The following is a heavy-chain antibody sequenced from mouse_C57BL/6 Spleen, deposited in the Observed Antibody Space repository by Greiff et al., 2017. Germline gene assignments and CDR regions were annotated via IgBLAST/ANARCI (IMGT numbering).Heavy chain of an antibody. CDR3: AFITTVEAMDY. V-gene: IGHV1-26*01. D-gene: IGHD1-1*01. CDR1: GYTFTDYY. J-gene: IGHJ4*01. CDR2: INPNNGGT. Sequence: EVQLQQSGPELVKPGASVKISCKASGYTFTDYYMNWVQQSHGKSLEWIGDINPNNGGTSYNQKFKGKATLTVDKSSSTAYMELRSLTSEDSAVXYCAFITTVEAMDYWGQGTSVTVSS.